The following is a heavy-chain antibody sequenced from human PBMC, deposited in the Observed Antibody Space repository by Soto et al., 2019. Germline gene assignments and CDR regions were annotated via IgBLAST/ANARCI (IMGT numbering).Heavy chain of an antibody. V-gene: IGHV3-66*01. J-gene: IGHJ5*02. D-gene: IGHD4-17*01. CDR2: IYSGGNT. CDR1: GFSVDNNY. Sequence: EVQLVQSGGGLVQPGGSLRLSCAPSGFSVDNNYMSWVRQAPGKGLEWVSVIYSGGNTYYADSVKGRFTISRDNSKNTLYLQRNSLRVENTAVYYCAPAPRASTTQYLDHGGQGALATVSS. CDR3: APAPRASTTQYLDH.